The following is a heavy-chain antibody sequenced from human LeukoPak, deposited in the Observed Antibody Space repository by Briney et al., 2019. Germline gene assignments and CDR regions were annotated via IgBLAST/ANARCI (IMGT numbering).Heavy chain of an antibody. CDR1: GFTFSSYA. CDR3: AKGASIFGVVITNFDY. D-gene: IGHD3-3*01. J-gene: IGHJ4*02. CDR2: MSGSGGST. V-gene: IGHV3-23*01. Sequence: GGSLRLSSAASGFTFSSYAMSWVRQAPGKGLEWVSAMSGSGGSTYYADSVKGRFTISRDNSKNTLYLQMNSLRAEDTAGYYCAKGASIFGVVITNFDYWGQGTLVTVSS.